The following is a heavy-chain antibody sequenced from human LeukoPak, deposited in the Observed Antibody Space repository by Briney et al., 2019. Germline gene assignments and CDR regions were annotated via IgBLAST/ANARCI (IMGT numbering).Heavy chain of an antibody. Sequence: GGSLRLSCAASGFTLSSYAMSWVREAPGMGLGWVSTISGSGGSTYYAETVKGGFTISRDNSRNTLYLQMNSLRAEDTAVYHCAKGFGSCRPNWFGPWGQGTLVTVSS. V-gene: IGHV3-23*01. CDR3: AKGFGSCRPNWFGP. J-gene: IGHJ5*02. CDR1: GFTLSSYA. D-gene: IGHD3-16*02. CDR2: ISGSGGST.